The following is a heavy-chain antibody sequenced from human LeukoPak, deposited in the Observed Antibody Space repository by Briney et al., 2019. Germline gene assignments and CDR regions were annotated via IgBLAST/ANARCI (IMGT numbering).Heavy chain of an antibody. CDR3: TRDRSRAEDD. V-gene: IGHV3-7*01. CDR1: GFTFSGHW. Sequence: GGSLRLSCAASGFTFSGHWMSWVRQAPGKGLEWMANINQGGGDKYYVDSVKGRFTISRDNANNLLYLQMKSLRGEDTAVYYCTRDRSRAEDDWGQGTLVTVSS. J-gene: IGHJ4*02. CDR2: INQGGGDK. D-gene: IGHD1-14*01.